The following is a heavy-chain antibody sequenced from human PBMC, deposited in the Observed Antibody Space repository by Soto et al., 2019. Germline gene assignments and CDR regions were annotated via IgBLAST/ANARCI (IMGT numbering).Heavy chain of an antibody. CDR1: GYTFHMFG. Sequence: QGQLVQSGAEVKKPGASVKVSCKASGYTFHMFGYTWVRQAPGQGLEWGGWISAYDGNTAYGNSFQGRFSMSPDSTTRTSYMELRSLTSDDTAVYLCARTRRLYLNDDHGDCGASMEEYWCQGTLRSVSS. CDR3: ARTRRLYLNDDHGDCGASMEEY. J-gene: IGHJ4*02. D-gene: IGHD4-17*01. CDR2: ISAYDGNT. V-gene: IGHV1-18*01.